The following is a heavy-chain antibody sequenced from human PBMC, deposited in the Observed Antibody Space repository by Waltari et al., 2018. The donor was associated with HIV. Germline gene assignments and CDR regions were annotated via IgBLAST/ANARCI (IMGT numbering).Heavy chain of an antibody. V-gene: IGHV7-4-1*02. J-gene: IGHJ4*02. CDR3: ARDSGADRTFGY. Sequence: QVQLVQSGSELKKPGASVKVSCRASGYTFSNNAINWVRQAPGQGLEWMGWISTKTGNPTYAPDFTGRFVFSVDTSVSTAYLQISSLKAEDTAVYYCARDSGADRTFGYWGQGTLVTVSS. CDR2: ISTKTGNP. CDR1: GYTFSNNA.